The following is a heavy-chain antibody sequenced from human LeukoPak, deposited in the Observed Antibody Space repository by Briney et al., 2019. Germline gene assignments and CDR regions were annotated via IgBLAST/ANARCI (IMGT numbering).Heavy chain of an antibody. D-gene: IGHD2-15*01. CDR1: GFTFNNYA. CDR3: AKSVVMVVAVREFDY. V-gene: IGHV3-23*01. J-gene: IGHJ4*02. Sequence: GGSLRLSCAASGFTFNNYAMNWVRQAPGKGLEWVSAISGSGGSTYYADSVKGRFTISRDNSKNTLYLQMNSLRAEDTAVYYCAKSVVMVVAVREFDYWGQGTLVTVSS. CDR2: ISGSGGST.